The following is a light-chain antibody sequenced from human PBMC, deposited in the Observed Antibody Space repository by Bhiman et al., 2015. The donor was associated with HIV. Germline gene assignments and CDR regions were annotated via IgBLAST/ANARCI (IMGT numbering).Light chain of an antibody. J-gene: IGLJ2*01. CDR3: STWDYSLSPQVI. V-gene: IGLV1-44*01. Sequence: QSALTQEVSVSGSVGQKVTLSCRGNRNNIGSYTVGWYQQASHGGPKTILLAILRPSDIPDRFSGSKSGTTASLTISGLQPDDEATYYCSTWDYSLSPQVIFGGGTKLIVL. CDR2: AIL. CDR1: RNNIGSYT.